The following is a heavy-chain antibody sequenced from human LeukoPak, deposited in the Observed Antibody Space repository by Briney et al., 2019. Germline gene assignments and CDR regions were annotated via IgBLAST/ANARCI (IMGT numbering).Heavy chain of an antibody. V-gene: IGHV3-48*03. D-gene: IGHD6-25*01. CDR1: GFTFSNYD. J-gene: IGHJ6*02. Sequence: GGALRLSCAAPGFTFSNYDMYWVRQAPGKGLGWGSHISGRGDTRYYADYVKGRFTISRDNAKNSLFLQMNSLRAEDTAAYYCAREDHSSDSNYYYYGMDVWGQGTTVTVSS. CDR3: AREDHSSDSNYYYYGMDV. CDR2: ISGRGDTR.